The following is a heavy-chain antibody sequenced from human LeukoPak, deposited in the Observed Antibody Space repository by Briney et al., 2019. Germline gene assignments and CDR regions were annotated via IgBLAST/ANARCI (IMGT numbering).Heavy chain of an antibody. Sequence: SETLSLTCTLSGGSISTYCWSWIRQPPGKGLEWIGYIYHSGSTNYNPSPKSRVTISVDTSKNQFSLKLSSVTAADTAVYYCARGGGYASPIGYWGQGALVTVSS. J-gene: IGHJ4*02. CDR3: ARGGGYASPIGY. V-gene: IGHV4-59*01. CDR1: GGSISTYC. D-gene: IGHD5-12*01. CDR2: IYHSGST.